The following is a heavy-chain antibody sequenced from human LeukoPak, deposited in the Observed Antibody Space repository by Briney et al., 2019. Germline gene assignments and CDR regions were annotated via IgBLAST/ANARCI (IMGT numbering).Heavy chain of an antibody. CDR3: ARGGGLDV. CDR1: GFTFSSYW. D-gene: IGHD3-16*01. V-gene: IGHV3-7*03. Sequence: GGSLRLSCAASGFTFSSYWMSWVRQAPGKGLEWVANIKQDGNEKYYVDSVKGRFTISRDNAKNSLHLQMSNSRAEDTAVYFCARGGGLDVWGQGATVTVSS. CDR2: IKQDGNEK. J-gene: IGHJ6*02.